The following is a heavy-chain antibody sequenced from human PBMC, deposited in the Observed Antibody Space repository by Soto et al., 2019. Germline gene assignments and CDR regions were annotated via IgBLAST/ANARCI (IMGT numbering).Heavy chain of an antibody. Sequence: QVQLVQSGAEVKKPGASVKVSCKASGYTFTSYAMHWVRQAPGQRLEWMGWINAGNGNTKYSQKFQGRVTITRDTSESTAYMELSSLRSEDTAVYYCARDPRGGYVFNYWGQGTLVTVSS. CDR1: GYTFTSYA. J-gene: IGHJ4*02. D-gene: IGHD5-12*01. CDR2: INAGNGNT. CDR3: ARDPRGGYVFNY. V-gene: IGHV1-3*01.